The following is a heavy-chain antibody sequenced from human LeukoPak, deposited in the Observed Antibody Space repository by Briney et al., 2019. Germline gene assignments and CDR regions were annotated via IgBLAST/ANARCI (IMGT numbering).Heavy chain of an antibody. J-gene: IGHJ4*02. D-gene: IGHD2-15*01. Sequence: ASVKVSCKASGYTFTSYGISWVRQAPGQGLEWMGWINPNSGGTNYAQKFQGRVTMTRDTSISTAYMELSRLRSDDTAVYYCRVMVAATPHYFDYWGQGTLVTVSS. V-gene: IGHV1-2*02. CDR3: RVMVAATPHYFDY. CDR1: GYTFTSYG. CDR2: INPNSGGT.